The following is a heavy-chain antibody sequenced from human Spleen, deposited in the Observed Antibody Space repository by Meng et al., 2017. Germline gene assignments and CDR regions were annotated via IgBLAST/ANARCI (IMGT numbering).Heavy chain of an antibody. CDR3: ARRYGGSPTDY. Sequence: ESLKTPCTGSGYSISSGYYWGWTRQPPGKGLEWIGSIYHSGSTYYNPSLKSRVTISVDTSKNQFPLKLSSVTAADTAVYYCARRYGGSPTDYWGQGTLVTVSS. D-gene: IGHD4-23*01. CDR2: IYHSGST. J-gene: IGHJ4*02. V-gene: IGHV4-38-2*02. CDR1: GYSISSGYY.